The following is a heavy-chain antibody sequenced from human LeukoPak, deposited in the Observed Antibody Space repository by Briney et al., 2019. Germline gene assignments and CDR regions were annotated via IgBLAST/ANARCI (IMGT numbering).Heavy chain of an antibody. CDR1: GFTFSSYS. Sequence: GGSLRLSCAASGFTFSSYSMNWVRQAPGKGLEWVSSISSSSYIYYADSVKGRFTISRDNAKNSLYLQMNSLRAEDTAVYYCARGYYYDSSGYFDYWGQGTLVTVSS. V-gene: IGHV3-21*01. CDR2: ISSSSYI. J-gene: IGHJ4*02. CDR3: ARGYYYDSSGYFDY. D-gene: IGHD3-22*01.